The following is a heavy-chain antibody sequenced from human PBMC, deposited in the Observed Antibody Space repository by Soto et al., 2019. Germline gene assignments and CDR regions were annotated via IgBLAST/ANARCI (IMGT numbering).Heavy chain of an antibody. Sequence: QVQLVQSGAEVKKPGASVKVSCKASGYTFTTYYMHWVRQGPGQGLEGMGIINLSGGSTSYAQTFQGTVTMTGYTSTSTVQVELTSLRSEDTAAYYCARGGMNTFGGAYFDYWGQGTLVTVSS. CDR1: GYTFTTYY. CDR3: ARGGMNTFGGAYFDY. D-gene: IGHD3-16*01. V-gene: IGHV1-46*01. CDR2: INLSGGST. J-gene: IGHJ4*02.